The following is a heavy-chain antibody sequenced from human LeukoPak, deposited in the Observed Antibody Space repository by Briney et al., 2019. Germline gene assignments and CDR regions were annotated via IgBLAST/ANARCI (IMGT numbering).Heavy chain of an antibody. CDR2: ISSNGGST. CDR1: GFPFSSYA. D-gene: IGHD3-22*01. J-gene: IGHJ4*02. CDR3: ARGPVYYDSSGYLPGLADY. Sequence: PGGSLRLSCAASGFPFSSYAMHWVRQAPGKGLEYVSAISSNGGSTYYANSVKGRFTISRDNSKNTLYLQMGSLRAEDMAVYYCARGPVYYDSSGYLPGLADYWGQGTLVTVSS. V-gene: IGHV3-64*01.